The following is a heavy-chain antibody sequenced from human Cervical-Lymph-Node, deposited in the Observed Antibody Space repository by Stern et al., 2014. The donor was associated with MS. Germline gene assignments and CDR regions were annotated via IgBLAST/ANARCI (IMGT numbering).Heavy chain of an antibody. D-gene: IGHD2-21*02. Sequence: EVQLVQSGGGLVPPGGSLRLSCVASGFTFSSHWMSWVRQAPGKGLELVANLKGDGSEKYYVDSVRGRFTIARDNAKNSLYLQMNSLRDEDTALYYCAGDRRAMTVYYWGQGTLVTVSS. CDR1: GFTFSSHW. CDR2: LKGDGSEK. CDR3: AGDRRAMTVYY. V-gene: IGHV3-7*01. J-gene: IGHJ4*02.